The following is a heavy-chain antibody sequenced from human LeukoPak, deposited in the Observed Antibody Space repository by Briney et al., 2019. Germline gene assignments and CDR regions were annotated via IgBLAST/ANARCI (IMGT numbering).Heavy chain of an antibody. CDR2: INHSGST. Sequence: SETLSLTCAVYGGSFSGYYWSWIRQPPGKGLEWIGEINHSGSTNYNPSLKSRVTISVDTSKNQFSLKLSSVTAADTAVYYCARGASLVGATSGVFDPWGQGTLVTVSS. D-gene: IGHD1-26*01. CDR1: GGSFSGYY. CDR3: ARGASLVGATSGVFDP. V-gene: IGHV4-34*01. J-gene: IGHJ5*02.